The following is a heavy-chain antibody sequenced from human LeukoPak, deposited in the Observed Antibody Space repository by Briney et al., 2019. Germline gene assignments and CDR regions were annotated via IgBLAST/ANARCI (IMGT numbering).Heavy chain of an antibody. J-gene: IGHJ4*02. V-gene: IGHV1-2*02. CDR1: GYTFTGYY. CDR3: ARERAVTSCYDY. CDR2: INPNSGGT. D-gene: IGHD2-15*01. Sequence: GASVKLSCKASGYTFTGYYMHWVRQAPGQGLEWMGWINPNSGGTNYAQKFQGRFTMTRDTSMSTAYMELSRLRSDDTAVYYCARERAVTSCYDYWGQGTLVTASS.